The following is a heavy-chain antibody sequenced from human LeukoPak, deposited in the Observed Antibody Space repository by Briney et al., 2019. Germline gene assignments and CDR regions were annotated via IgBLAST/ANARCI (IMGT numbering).Heavy chain of an antibody. V-gene: IGHV3-30*02. D-gene: IGHD1-26*01. CDR3: ARDSSHSGSYKR. CDR2: IRFDGTSE. CDR1: GFIFNNYE. J-gene: IGHJ4*02. Sequence: GGSLRLSCAASGFIFNNYEMNWVRQAPGKGLEWVAFIRFDGTSEFYADSVKARFTISRDNAKNSLYLQMNSLRAEDTAVYYCARDSSHSGSYKRWGQGTLVTVSS.